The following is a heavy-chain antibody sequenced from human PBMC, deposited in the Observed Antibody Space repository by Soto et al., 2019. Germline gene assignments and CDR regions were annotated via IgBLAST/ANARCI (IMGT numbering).Heavy chain of an antibody. CDR3: ARYYDSSGYYPPYFDY. V-gene: IGHV3-21*01. CDR1: GFTFSSYS. D-gene: IGHD3-22*01. CDR2: ISSSSSYI. J-gene: IGHJ4*02. Sequence: EVQLVESGGGLVKPGGSLRLSCAASGFTFSSYSMNWVRQAPGKGLEWVSSISSSSSYIYYADSVKGRFTISRDNAKNSLYLQMNSLRAEDTAVYYCARYYDSSGYYPPYFDYWGQGTLVTVSS.